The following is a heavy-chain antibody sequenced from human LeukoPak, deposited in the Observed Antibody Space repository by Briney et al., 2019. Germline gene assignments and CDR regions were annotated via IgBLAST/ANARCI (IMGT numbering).Heavy chain of an antibody. CDR1: GFTFSSYA. D-gene: IGHD2-2*02. CDR3: AKDRNVVVPAAIYWWYFDY. Sequence: GGSLRLSCAASGFTFSSYAMSWVRQAPGKGLEWVSAISGSGGSTYYADSVKGRFTISRDNSKNTLYLQMNSLRAEDTAVYYCAKDRNVVVPAAIYWWYFDYWGQGTLVTVSS. V-gene: IGHV3-23*01. J-gene: IGHJ4*02. CDR2: ISGSGGST.